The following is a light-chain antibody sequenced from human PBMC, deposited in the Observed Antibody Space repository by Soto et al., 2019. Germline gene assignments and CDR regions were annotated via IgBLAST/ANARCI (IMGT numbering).Light chain of an antibody. Sequence: QSALTQPASMFGSPGQSITISCTGTSSDVGGYNYVSWYQRHPGKAPKLMIYEVSNRPSGVSNRFSGSKSGNTASLTISGLQAEDEADYYCSSSTINNTVLFGGGTKVTVL. J-gene: IGLJ2*01. CDR3: SSSTINNTVL. CDR2: EVS. V-gene: IGLV2-14*01. CDR1: SSDVGGYNY.